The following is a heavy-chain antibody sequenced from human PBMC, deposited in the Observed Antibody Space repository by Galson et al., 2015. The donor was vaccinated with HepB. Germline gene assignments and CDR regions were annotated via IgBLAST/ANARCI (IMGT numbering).Heavy chain of an antibody. V-gene: IGHV4-39*01. CDR3: ARHIGSATSFIWYFDL. D-gene: IGHD2-15*01. Sequence: TLSLTCTVSGGSICSTTNYWGWVRQPPGKGLEWIGSMFYSGKTYYNPSLKSRVTISVDTSKNQFSLNLSAVTAADTAVYFCARHIGSATSFIWYFDLWGRGTLVTVSS. CDR1: GGSICSTTNY. J-gene: IGHJ2*01. CDR2: MFYSGKT.